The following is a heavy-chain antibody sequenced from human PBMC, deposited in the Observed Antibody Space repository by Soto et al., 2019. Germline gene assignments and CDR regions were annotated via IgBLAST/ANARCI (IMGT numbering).Heavy chain of an antibody. CDR2: IYVTGAV. CDR3: ARLRIATNNYKWFDP. CDR1: GAALNSGNYY. D-gene: IGHD2-21*01. V-gene: IGHV4-31*02. Sequence: SETLSLTCSVSGAALNSGNYYWSWIRQVPGKGLEWIGHIYVTGAVDYNPSLRGRITISQDTSERQFSLNLRLVTAADTAVYYCARLRIATNNYKWFDPWGQGTLVTVSS. J-gene: IGHJ5*02.